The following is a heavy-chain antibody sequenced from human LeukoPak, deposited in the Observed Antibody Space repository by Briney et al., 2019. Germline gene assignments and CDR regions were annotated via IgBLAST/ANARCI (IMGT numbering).Heavy chain of an antibody. V-gene: IGHV3-21*01. CDR3: AREGGITIFGPDY. Sequence: PGGSLRLSCAASGFTFSSYSMNWVRQAPGKGLEWVSSISSSSSYIYYADSVKGRFTISRDNAKNSLYLQMNSLRAEDTAVYYCAREGGITIFGPDYWGQGTLVTVSS. CDR1: GFTFSSYS. J-gene: IGHJ4*02. D-gene: IGHD3-3*01. CDR2: ISSSSSYI.